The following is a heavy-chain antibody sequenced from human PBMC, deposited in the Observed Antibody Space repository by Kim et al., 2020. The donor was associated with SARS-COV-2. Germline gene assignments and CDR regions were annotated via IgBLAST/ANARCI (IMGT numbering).Heavy chain of an antibody. V-gene: IGHV1-2*04. CDR2: ISPNSGGT. J-gene: IGHJ4*02. D-gene: IGHD6-13*01. Sequence: ASVKVSCKASGYTFTGYYLHWVRQAPGQGLEWMGWISPNSGGTYYAQKFQGWVTMTRDTSISTAYMELSRLTSADTAFYYCATSDSSTWLKLDYWGQGT. CDR3: ATSDSSTWLKLDY. CDR1: GYTFTGYY.